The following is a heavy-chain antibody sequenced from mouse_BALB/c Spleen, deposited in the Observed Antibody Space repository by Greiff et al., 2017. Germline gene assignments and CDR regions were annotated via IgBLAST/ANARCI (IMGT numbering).Heavy chain of an antibody. CDR1: GFTFSSYA. CDR2: ISSGGSYT. D-gene: IGHD2-2*01. J-gene: IGHJ3*01. Sequence: EVQGVESGGGLVKPGGSLKLSCAASGFTFSSYAMSWVRQTPEKRLEWVATISSGGSYTYYPDSVKGRFTISRDNAKNTLYLQMSSLRSEDTAMYYCARHGDYGYDEAYWGQGTLVTVSA. CDR3: ARHGDYGYDEAY. V-gene: IGHV5-9-3*01.